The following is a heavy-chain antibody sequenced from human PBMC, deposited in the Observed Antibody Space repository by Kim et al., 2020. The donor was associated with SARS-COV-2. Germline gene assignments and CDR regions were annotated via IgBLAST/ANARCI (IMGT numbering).Heavy chain of an antibody. Sequence: GGSLRLSCAASGFTFSNAWMSWVRQAPGKGLEWVGRIKSKTDGGKTDYAAPVKGRFTSSRDDSKNTLYLKMNSLKTEDTAVYYCTVVMHWYFWRDSWGQGTLVTVSS. D-gene: IGHD3-3*01. J-gene: IGHJ4*02. CDR3: TVVMHWYFWRDS. V-gene: IGHV3-15*01. CDR1: GFTFSNAW. CDR2: IKSKTDGGKT.